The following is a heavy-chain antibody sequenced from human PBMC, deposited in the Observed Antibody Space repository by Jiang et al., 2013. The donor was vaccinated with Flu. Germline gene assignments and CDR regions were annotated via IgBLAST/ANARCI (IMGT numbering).Heavy chain of an antibody. J-gene: IGHJ4*02. V-gene: IGHV1-2*02. D-gene: IGHD3-16*02. CDR3: ARFVTRNYYFDF. Sequence: SGAEVKKPGASVKVSCKTSGYTFTAFYVHWVRQASGQGLEWMGWINPNRGDTKYEEKFRGRVTMTRDTSTNTAHMELRGLRFDDTAIYYCARFVTRNYYFDFWGLGTLVTVPS. CDR2: INPNRGDT. CDR1: GYTFTAFY.